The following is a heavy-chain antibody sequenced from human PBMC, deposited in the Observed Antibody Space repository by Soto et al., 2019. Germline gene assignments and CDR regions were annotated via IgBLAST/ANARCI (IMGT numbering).Heavy chain of an antibody. J-gene: IGHJ4*02. CDR1: GFSISDYF. Sequence: QVQLVESGGGLVKPGGSLRISCAVSGFSISDYFMNWVRQAPGKGPEWISYISGSGSTTYYVDSVKGRFTVSRDTAKNSLFLEMSRLTAEDTAIYYCAREPVTDTSSSVFDLWGQATVVTVSS. CDR2: ISGSGSTT. CDR3: AREPVTDTSSSVFDL. D-gene: IGHD2-2*01. V-gene: IGHV3-11*01.